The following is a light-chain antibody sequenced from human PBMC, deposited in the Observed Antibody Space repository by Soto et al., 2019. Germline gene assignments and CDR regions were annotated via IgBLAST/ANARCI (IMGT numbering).Light chain of an antibody. CDR2: RAS. J-gene: IGKJ2*01. CDR3: QQYYTTPQT. CDR1: QSVLYSSNNKNY. V-gene: IGKV4-1*01. Sequence: IVMTQPPDSLAVSLGERATLNCKSSQSVLYSSNNKNYLAWYQQKPGQPPKLLIYRASTRESGVPDRFSGSGSATDFTLTISSLQAEDVAVYYCQQYYTTPQTFGQGTKLEIK.